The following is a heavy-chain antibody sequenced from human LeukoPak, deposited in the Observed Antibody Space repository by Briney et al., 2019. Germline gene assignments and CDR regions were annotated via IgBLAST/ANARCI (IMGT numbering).Heavy chain of an antibody. D-gene: IGHD3-16*01. J-gene: IGHJ6*02. V-gene: IGHV3-66*01. CDR1: GFTVSSNY. CDR2: IYSGGST. CDR3: ARVRLGYYYYGMDV. Sequence: GGSLRLSCAASGFTVSSNYMSWVRQAPGKGLEWVSVIYSGGSTYYADSVKGRFTISRDNSKNTLYLQMNSLRAEDTAVYYCARVRLGYYYYGMDVWGQGTTVTVSS.